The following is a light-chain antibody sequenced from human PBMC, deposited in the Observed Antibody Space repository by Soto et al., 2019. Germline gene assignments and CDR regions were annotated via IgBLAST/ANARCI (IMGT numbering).Light chain of an antibody. CDR3: QKINNLHQLLP. Sequence: DIHLSQSPSFLSASVGYRVTITFLASRGIRSYLAWYQQRPGKAPELLIYGASTLRPGGASRFSGSGSGPEFTLTITSLQPEDFETYLSQKINNLHQLLPFATRNXVDIK. J-gene: IGKJ3*01. CDR2: GAS. CDR1: RGIRSY. V-gene: IGKV1-9*01.